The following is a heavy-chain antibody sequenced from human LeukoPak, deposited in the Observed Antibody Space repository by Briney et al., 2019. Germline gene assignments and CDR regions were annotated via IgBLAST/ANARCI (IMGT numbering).Heavy chain of an antibody. V-gene: IGHV1-69*04. CDR1: GGTFSSYA. CDR3: ARERGEQLWNSFDP. CDR2: IIPIFGIA. J-gene: IGHJ5*02. Sequence: SVKVSCKASGGTFSSYAISWARQAPGQGLEWMGRIIPIFGIANYAQKFQGRVTITADKSTSTAYMELSSLRSEDTAVYYCARERGEQLWNSFDPWGQGTLVTVSS. D-gene: IGHD5-18*01.